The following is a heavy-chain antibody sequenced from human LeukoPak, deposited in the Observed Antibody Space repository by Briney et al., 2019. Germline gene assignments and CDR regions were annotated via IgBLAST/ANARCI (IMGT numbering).Heavy chain of an antibody. J-gene: IGHJ5*02. D-gene: IGHD2/OR15-2a*01. CDR2: ISGSGGST. Sequence: GGSLRLSCAASGFTFSSYAMSWVGPAPGKGLEGVSAISGSGGSTYYADSVKGRFTISRDNPKNTLYLQMNSLRAEDTAVYYCAKDRIRRYNWFDPWGQGTLVTVSS. CDR1: GFTFSSYA. V-gene: IGHV3-23*01. CDR3: AKDRIRRYNWFDP.